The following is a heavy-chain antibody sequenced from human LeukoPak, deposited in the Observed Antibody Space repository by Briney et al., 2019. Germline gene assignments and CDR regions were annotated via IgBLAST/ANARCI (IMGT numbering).Heavy chain of an antibody. CDR3: ARDLAVTALYYFDY. CDR2: ISSSSSYI. J-gene: IGHJ4*02. Sequence: PGGSLRLSCAASGLTFSSYSMNWVRQAPGKGLEWVSSISSSSSYIYYADSVKGRFTISRDNAKNSLYLQMNSLRAEDTAVYYCARDLAVTALYYFDYWGQGTLVTVSS. V-gene: IGHV3-21*01. CDR1: GLTFSSYS. D-gene: IGHD6-19*01.